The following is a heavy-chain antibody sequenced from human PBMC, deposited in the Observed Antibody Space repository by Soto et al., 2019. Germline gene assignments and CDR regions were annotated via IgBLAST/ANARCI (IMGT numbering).Heavy chain of an antibody. D-gene: IGHD5-18*01. CDR2: INAGYGNT. V-gene: IGHV1-3*01. CDR3: ARCIQGDYYYGMDV. Sequence: GASVKVSCKASGYIFTSYVMEWVRQAPGQGLEWMGWINAGYGNTQYAQKFRGRVTMTTDTSTTTVYMELTNLRSDDTAVYYCARCIQGDYYYGMDVWGQGTTVTVSS. J-gene: IGHJ6*02. CDR1: GYIFTSYV.